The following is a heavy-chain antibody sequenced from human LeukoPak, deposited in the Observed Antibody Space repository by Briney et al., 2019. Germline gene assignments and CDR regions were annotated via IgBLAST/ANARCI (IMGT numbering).Heavy chain of an antibody. J-gene: IGHJ4*02. Sequence: PGGSLRLSCAASGFTFSSYAMHWVRQAPGKGLEWVSSISSSSSYIYYADSVKGRFTISRDNAKNSLYLQMNSLRAEDTAVYYCARGGLVYYGSGSFDYWGQGTLVTVSS. D-gene: IGHD3-10*01. CDR1: GFTFSSYA. CDR3: ARGGLVYYGSGSFDY. CDR2: ISSSSSYI. V-gene: IGHV3-21*01.